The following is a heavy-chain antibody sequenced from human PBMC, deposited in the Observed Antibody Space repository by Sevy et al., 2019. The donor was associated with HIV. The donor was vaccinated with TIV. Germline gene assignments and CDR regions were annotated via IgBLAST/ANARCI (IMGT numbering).Heavy chain of an antibody. CDR2: FIPNFDRA. CDR1: EDSLNIYI. V-gene: IGHV1-69*06. J-gene: IGHJ4*02. D-gene: IGHD3-10*01. CDR3: ARAGGYYGSGGLDY. Sequence: ASVKVSCKASEDSLNIYILSWVRQAPGEGLEWMGGFIPNFDRAQYAQKFQGRVTITADKSTTTMTLELRGLTSEDTAMYYCARAGGYYGSGGLDYWGQGILVTVSS.